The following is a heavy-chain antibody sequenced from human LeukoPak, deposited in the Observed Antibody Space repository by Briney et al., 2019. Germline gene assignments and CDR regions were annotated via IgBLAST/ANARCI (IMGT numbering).Heavy chain of an antibody. D-gene: IGHD3-10*01. Sequence: GGSLRLSCAASGFTFSSYWMSWVRQAPGKGLEWVANIKQDGSEKYYVDSVKGRFTISRDNAKNSLYLQMNSLRAEDTAVYYCARDRFLRFGELLSNDAFDIWGQGTMVTVSS. V-gene: IGHV3-7*03. CDR2: IKQDGSEK. CDR1: GFTFSSYW. J-gene: IGHJ3*02. CDR3: ARDRFLRFGELLSNDAFDI.